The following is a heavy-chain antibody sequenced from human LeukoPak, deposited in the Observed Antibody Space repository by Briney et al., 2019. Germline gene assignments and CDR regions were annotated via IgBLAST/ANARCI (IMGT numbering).Heavy chain of an antibody. CDR3: AREPPRGPHYFDY. CDR2: IYIDART. Sequence: GGSLRLSCAASGYSVSKTYMTWVRQAPGKGLEWVSTIYIDARTYYADSVKGRFTISRDNSKNTLYLQMNSLRAEDTAVYYCAREPPRGPHYFDYWGQGTLVTVSS. V-gene: IGHV3-53*01. J-gene: IGHJ4*02. CDR1: GYSVSKTY.